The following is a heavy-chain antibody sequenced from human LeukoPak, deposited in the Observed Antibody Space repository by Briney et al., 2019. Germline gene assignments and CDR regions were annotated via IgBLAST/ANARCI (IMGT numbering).Heavy chain of an antibody. CDR2: INHSGST. CDR1: GGSFSGYY. CDR3: ARATGIAVAGTIDY. Sequence: SETLSLTCAVYGGSFSGYYWSWIRQPPEKGLEWVGEINHSGSTNSNPALKTRVTVSVDTSKNQFSLKLSSVTAADTAVYYCARATGIAVAGTIDYWGQGTLVTVSS. J-gene: IGHJ4*02. D-gene: IGHD6-19*01. V-gene: IGHV4-34*01.